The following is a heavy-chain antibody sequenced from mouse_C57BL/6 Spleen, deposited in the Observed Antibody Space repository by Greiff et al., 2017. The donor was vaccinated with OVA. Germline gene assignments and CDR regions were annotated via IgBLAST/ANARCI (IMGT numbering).Heavy chain of an antibody. CDR2: ISSGSSTI. J-gene: IGHJ1*03. CDR1: GFTFSDYG. D-gene: IGHD1-1*01. Sequence: EVKLVESGGGLVKPGGSLKLSCAASGFTFSDYGMHWVRQAPEKGLEWVAYISSGSSTIYYADTVKGRFTISRDNAKNTLFLRMTSLRSEDTAMYYCARTTVVDWYFDVWGTGTTVTVSS. V-gene: IGHV5-17*01. CDR3: ARTTVVDWYFDV.